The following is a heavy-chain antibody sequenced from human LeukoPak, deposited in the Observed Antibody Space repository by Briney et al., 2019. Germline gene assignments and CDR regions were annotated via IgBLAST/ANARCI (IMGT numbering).Heavy chain of an antibody. CDR1: GFTFSSYS. V-gene: IGHV3-48*01. CDR2: ISSSSSTI. D-gene: IGHD3-3*01. CDR3: ARDRSGYLN. J-gene: IGHJ4*02. Sequence: GRSLRLSCAASGFTFSSYSMNWVRQAPGKGLEWVSYISSSSSTIYYADSVKGRFTISRDNAKNSLYLQMNSLRAEDTAVYYCARDRSGYLNWGQGTLVTVSS.